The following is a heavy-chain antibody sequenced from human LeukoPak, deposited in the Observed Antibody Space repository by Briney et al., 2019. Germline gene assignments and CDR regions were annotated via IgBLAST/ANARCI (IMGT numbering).Heavy chain of an antibody. CDR3: ARAPSIDSSGYRIGGAFDI. D-gene: IGHD3-22*01. CDR2: IYYSGST. V-gene: IGHV4-39*07. CDR1: GGSISSYY. J-gene: IGHJ3*02. Sequence: SETLSLTCTVSGGSISSYYWGWIRPPPGKGLEWIGSIYYSGSTYYNPSLKSRVTISVDTSKNQFSLKLSSVTAVDTAVYYCARAPSIDSSGYRIGGAFDIWGQGTMVTVSS.